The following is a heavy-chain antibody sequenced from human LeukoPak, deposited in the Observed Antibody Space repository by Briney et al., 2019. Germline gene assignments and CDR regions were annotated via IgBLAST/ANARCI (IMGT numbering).Heavy chain of an antibody. Sequence: PSETLSLTCAVYGGSFSGYYWSWIRQPPGKGLEWIGEINHSGSTNYNPSLKRRVTISVDTSKNQFSLKLRSVTAADTAVYYCARGRSDYAKYYYYYYYMDVWGKGTTVTVSS. CDR3: ARGRSDYAKYYYYYYYMDV. D-gene: IGHD5-12*01. V-gene: IGHV4-34*01. CDR2: INHSGST. J-gene: IGHJ6*03. CDR1: GGSFSGYY.